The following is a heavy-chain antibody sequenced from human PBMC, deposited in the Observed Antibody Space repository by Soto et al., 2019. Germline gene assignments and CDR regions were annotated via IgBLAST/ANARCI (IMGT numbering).Heavy chain of an antibody. J-gene: IGHJ4*02. CDR3: ARGRGGDYGGNSGYFDY. CDR2: IWYDGNDK. CDR1: GFTFSGFG. V-gene: IGHV3-33*01. Sequence: QVQLVESGGGVVQPGGSLRLSCAASGFTFSGFGMHWVRQALGKGLEWVAVIWYDGNDKYYADSVKGRFSVSRDNSKNTLYLQMNSLRAEDTAVYYCARGRGGDYGGNSGYFDYWGQGTLVTVSS. D-gene: IGHD4-17*01.